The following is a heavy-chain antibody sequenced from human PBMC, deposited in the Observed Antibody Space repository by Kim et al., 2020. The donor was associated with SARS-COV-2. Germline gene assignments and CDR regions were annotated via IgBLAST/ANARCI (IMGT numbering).Heavy chain of an antibody. J-gene: IGHJ4*02. CDR3: AREDAARLGYSDY. Sequence: GGSLRLSCAASGFTFSSYTLTWVRQAPAKGLEWVSCISGSSDYIQYGDPVKGRFTISRDNAKNSLYLQMNSLRAEDTAVYYCAREDAARLGYSDYWGQGTLVTVSS. CDR1: GFTFSSYT. V-gene: IGHV3-21*01. CDR2: ISGSSDYI. D-gene: IGHD6-13*01.